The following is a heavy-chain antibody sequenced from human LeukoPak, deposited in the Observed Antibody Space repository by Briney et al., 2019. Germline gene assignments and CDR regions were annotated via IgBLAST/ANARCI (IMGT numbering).Heavy chain of an antibody. V-gene: IGHV4-59*01. CDR2: IYYTGST. Sequence: PSETLSLTCSVSGGSISSNYWSWIRQPPGKGQEYIGYIYYTGSTNYNPSLKSRVSMSLDTSKNQFSLRLTSVTSADTAVYYCTSIRTTRSAFWGQGTLVTVST. D-gene: IGHD1-7*01. CDR3: TSIRTTRSAF. J-gene: IGHJ4*02. CDR1: GGSISSNY.